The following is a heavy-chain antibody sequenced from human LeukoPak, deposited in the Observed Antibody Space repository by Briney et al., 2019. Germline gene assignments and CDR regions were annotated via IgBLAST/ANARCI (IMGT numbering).Heavy chain of an antibody. CDR3: ARDHYQRAAGLFTY. Sequence: ASVKVSCKASDTFTSYGISWVRQAPGQGLEWMGWISAYNGNTNYAQKIQGRVTMTTDTSTSTAYMELRSLRSDDTAVYYCARDHYQRAAGLFTYWGQGTLVTVSS. CDR2: ISAYNGNT. D-gene: IGHD6-13*01. J-gene: IGHJ4*02. V-gene: IGHV1-18*04. CDR1: DTFTSYG.